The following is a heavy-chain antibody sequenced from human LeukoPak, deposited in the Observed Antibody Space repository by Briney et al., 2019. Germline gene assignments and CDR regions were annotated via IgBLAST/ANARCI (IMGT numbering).Heavy chain of an antibody. CDR3: ARESWKEDSGDYGGLDY. CDR1: GITVSSNY. D-gene: IGHD4-17*01. CDR2: IYSGGTT. J-gene: IGHJ4*02. Sequence: PGGSLRLSCTASGITVSSNYISWVRQAPGKGLEWVAIIYSGGTTSYSGSVRGRFTIARDSSQNTVSLQMNSLRVEDTAVYFCARESWKEDSGDYGGLDYWGQGTLVTVSS. V-gene: IGHV3-53*01.